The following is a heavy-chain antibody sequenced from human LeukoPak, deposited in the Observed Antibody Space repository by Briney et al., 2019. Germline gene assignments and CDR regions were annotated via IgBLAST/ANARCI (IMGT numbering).Heavy chain of an antibody. CDR1: GFTFSDYS. D-gene: IGHD3-10*01. V-gene: IGHV3-48*04. J-gene: IGHJ6*03. Sequence: GGSLRLSCAASGFTFSDYSMHWVRQAPGKGLEWVSYISSSGSTIYYADSVKGRFTISRDNAKNSLYLQMNSLRAEDTAVYYCASYYGSGSIYYYYYMDVWGKGTTVTISS. CDR3: ASYYGSGSIYYYYYMDV. CDR2: ISSSGSTI.